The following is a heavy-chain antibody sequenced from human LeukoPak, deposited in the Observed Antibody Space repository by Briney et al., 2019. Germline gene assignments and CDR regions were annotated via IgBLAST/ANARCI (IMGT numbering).Heavy chain of an antibody. D-gene: IGHD4-17*01. V-gene: IGHV3-53*05. CDR2: IYSGGST. CDR1: GFTVSSNY. Sequence: GGSLRLSCAASGFTVSSNYMSWVRQAPGKGLEWVSVIYSGGSTYYADSVKGRFTISRDNSKNTLYLQMSRLRAEDTAVYYCVKDLPDYGDSQYYFDYWGQGTLVTVSS. J-gene: IGHJ4*02. CDR3: VKDLPDYGDSQYYFDY.